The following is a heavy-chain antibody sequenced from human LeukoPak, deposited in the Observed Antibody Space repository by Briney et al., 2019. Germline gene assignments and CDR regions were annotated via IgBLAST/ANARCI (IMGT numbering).Heavy chain of an antibody. CDR3: AKGGLDP. Sequence: GGALQISCKGSGYLFTSYWINWGRQVPGKGLEWMGRIDPSDSYTKYSPSFQGHVTFSVDTSISTAYLQWSSLTASDTAMYYCAKGGLDPWGQGTLVTVSS. V-gene: IGHV5-10-1*01. CDR2: IDPSDSYT. D-gene: IGHD3-16*01. CDR1: GYLFTSYW. J-gene: IGHJ5*02.